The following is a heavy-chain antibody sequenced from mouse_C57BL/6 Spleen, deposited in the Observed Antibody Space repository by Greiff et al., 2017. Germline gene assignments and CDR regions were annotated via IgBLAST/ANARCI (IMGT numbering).Heavy chain of an antibody. CDR3: ARELRYYFDY. D-gene: IGHD1-1*01. J-gene: IGHJ2*01. CDR1: GFTSSSYA. Sequence: DVMLVESGGGLVKPGGSLKLSCAASGFTSSSYAMSWVRQTPEKRLEWVATISDGGSYTYYPDNVKGRFTISRDNAKNNLYLQMSHLKSEDTAMYYCARELRYYFDYWGQGTTLTVSS. V-gene: IGHV5-4*01. CDR2: ISDGGSYT.